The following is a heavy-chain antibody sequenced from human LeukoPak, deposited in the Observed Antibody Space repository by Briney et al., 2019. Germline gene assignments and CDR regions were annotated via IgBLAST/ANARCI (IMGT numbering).Heavy chain of an antibody. CDR2: IIPILGIA. V-gene: IGHV1-69*04. J-gene: IGHJ3*02. CDR3: ATSYELAPYNAFDI. D-gene: IGHD3-16*01. CDR1: GYTFTSYG. Sequence: ASVKVSCKASGYTFTSYGISWVRQAPGQGLEWMGRIIPILGIANYAQKFQGRVTITADKSTSTAYMELSSLRSEDTAVYYCATSYELAPYNAFDIWGQGTMVTVSS.